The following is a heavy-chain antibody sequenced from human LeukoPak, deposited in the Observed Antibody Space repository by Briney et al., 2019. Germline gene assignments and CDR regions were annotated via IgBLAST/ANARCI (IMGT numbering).Heavy chain of an antibody. V-gene: IGHV3-30-3*01. CDR1: GFTFSSYA. CDR3: ARDRSPYSGYGGLVGY. Sequence: GGSLRLSCAASGFTFSSYAMHWVRQAPGKGLEWVAVISYDGSNKYYADSVKGRFTISRDNSKNALYLQMNSLRAEDTAVYYCARDRSPYSGYGGLVGYWGQGTLVTVSS. J-gene: IGHJ4*02. D-gene: IGHD4-23*01. CDR2: ISYDGSNK.